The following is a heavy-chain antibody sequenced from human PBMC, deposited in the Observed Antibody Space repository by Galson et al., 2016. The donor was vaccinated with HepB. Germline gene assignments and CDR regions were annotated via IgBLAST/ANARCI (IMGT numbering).Heavy chain of an antibody. V-gene: IGHV4-31*03. CDR3: ARDRSSGSGNFGY. CDR2: IYHSGST. D-gene: IGHD3-10*01. CDR1: GGSISSGGYY. J-gene: IGHJ4*02. Sequence: LSLTCTVSGGSISSGGYYWSWIRQHPGKGLEWIGYIYHSGSTYYNPSLKSRVSISVDTSKNQFSPRLSSVTAADTAVYYCARDRSSGSGNFGYWGQGTLVTVSS.